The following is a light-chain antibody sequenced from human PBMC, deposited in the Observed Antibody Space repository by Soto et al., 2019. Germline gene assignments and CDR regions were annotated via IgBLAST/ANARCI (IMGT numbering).Light chain of an antibody. CDR2: GAS. CDR1: QSISSS. V-gene: IGKV3D-15*01. CDR3: QQRHMWPIT. Sequence: EVVMTQSPATLSVSPGEGATLSCRASQSISSSLAWYRQQPGQVPRLLIYGASTRATGIPPRFSGSGSGTDFTLTISSLEPEDSAVYYCQQRHMWPITFGQGTRLEI. J-gene: IGKJ5*01.